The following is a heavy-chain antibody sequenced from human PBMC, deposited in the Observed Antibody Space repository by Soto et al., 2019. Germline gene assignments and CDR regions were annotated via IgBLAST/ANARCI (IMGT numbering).Heavy chain of an antibody. V-gene: IGHV1-2*04. CDR1: GYTFTGYY. J-gene: IGHJ6*02. D-gene: IGHD4-17*01. Sequence: QVQLVQSGAEVKKPGASVKVSCKASGYTFTGYYMHWVRQAPGQGLEWMGWINPNSGGTNYAQKFQGWVTMTRDTAISTAYMELSRLRSDDTAVYYCARAATVTTPWGMDVWGQGTTVTVSS. CDR3: ARAATVTTPWGMDV. CDR2: INPNSGGT.